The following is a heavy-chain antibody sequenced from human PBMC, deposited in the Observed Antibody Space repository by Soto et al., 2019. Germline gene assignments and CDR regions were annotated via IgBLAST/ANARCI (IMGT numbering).Heavy chain of an antibody. J-gene: IGHJ5*02. CDR2: INPSGGST. D-gene: IGHD3-22*01. CDR1: GYSFTSYY. V-gene: IGHV1-46*01. Sequence: ASVKVSCTASGYSFTSYYMHWVRQAPGQGLEWMGIINPSGGSTSYAQKFQGRVTMTRDTSTSTVYMELSSLRSEDTAVYYCAREYDYYDSSGYAQSDNWFDPWGQGTLVTVSS. CDR3: AREYDYYDSSGYAQSDNWFDP.